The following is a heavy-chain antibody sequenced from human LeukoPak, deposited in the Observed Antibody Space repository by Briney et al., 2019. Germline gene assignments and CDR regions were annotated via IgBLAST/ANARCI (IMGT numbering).Heavy chain of an antibody. Sequence: GGSLRLSCAASGFTVSSNYMSWVRQAPGKGLEWVSVIYSGGSTYYADSVKGRFTISRDNSKNTLYLQMNSLRAEDTAVYYCARQLGYSGYDHPGYYYYYGMDVWGQGTTVTVSS. V-gene: IGHV3-66*04. CDR3: ARQLGYSGYDHPGYYYYYGMDV. CDR2: IYSGGST. CDR1: GFTVSSNY. J-gene: IGHJ6*02. D-gene: IGHD5-12*01.